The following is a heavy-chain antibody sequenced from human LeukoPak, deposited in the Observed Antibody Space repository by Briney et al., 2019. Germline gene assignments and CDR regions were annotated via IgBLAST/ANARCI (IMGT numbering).Heavy chain of an antibody. J-gene: IGHJ4*02. CDR3: ARRDRIAGLGNDY. Sequence: SETLSLTCTVSGGSISSGSYYWSWIRQPAGKGLEWIGRIYTSGSTNYNPSLKSRVTISVDTSKNQFSLKLSSVTAADTAVYYCARRDRIAGLGNDYWGQGTLVTVSS. V-gene: IGHV4-61*02. CDR1: GGSISSGSYY. D-gene: IGHD6-13*01. CDR2: IYTSGST.